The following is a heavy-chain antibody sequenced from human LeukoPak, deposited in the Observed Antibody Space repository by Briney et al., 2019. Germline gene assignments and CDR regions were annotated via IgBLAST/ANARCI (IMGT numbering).Heavy chain of an antibody. CDR2: ISAYNGNT. CDR1: GYTFTSYG. D-gene: IGHD3-10*01. J-gene: IGHJ6*02. CDR3: ARLYYYGSGSYSYYYGMDV. V-gene: IGHV1-18*01. Sequence: ASVKVSCKASGYTFTSYGISWVRQAPGQGLEWMGWISAYNGNTNYAQKLQGRVTMTTDTSTSTAYMELRSLRSDDTAVYYCARLYYYGSGSYSYYYGMDVWGQGTTVTVSS.